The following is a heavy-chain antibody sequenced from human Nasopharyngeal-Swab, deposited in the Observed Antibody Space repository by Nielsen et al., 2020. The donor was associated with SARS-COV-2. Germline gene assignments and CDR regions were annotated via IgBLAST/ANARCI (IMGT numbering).Heavy chain of an antibody. CDR2: ISSSSSYI. CDR3: ARDRVVVVAATQYYFDY. V-gene: IGHV3-21*01. J-gene: IGHJ4*02. Sequence: GGSLRLSCAASGFTFSSYNMNWVRQAPGKGLEWVSSISSSSSYIYYADSVKGRFTISRDNAKNSLYLQMNSLRAEDTAVYYCARDRVVVVAATQYYFDYWGQGTLVTVSS. D-gene: IGHD2-15*01. CDR1: GFTFSSYN.